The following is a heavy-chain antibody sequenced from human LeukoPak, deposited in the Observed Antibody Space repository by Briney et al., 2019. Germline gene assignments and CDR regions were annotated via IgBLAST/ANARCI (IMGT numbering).Heavy chain of an antibody. CDR3: AKGGWCSSTSCYADY. J-gene: IGHJ4*02. V-gene: IGHV3-23*01. CDR1: GFTFSNYA. CDR2: ISGSGGST. Sequence: GGSLRLSCAASGFTFSNYAMSWVRQAPGKGLEWVSAISGSGGSTYYADSVKGRFTISRDNSKNTLYLQMNSLRAEDTAVYYCAKGGWCSSTSCYADYWGQGTLVTVSS. D-gene: IGHD2-2*01.